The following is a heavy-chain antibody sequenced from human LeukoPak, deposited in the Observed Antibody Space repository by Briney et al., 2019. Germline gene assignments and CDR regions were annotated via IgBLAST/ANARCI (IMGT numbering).Heavy chain of an antibody. J-gene: IGHJ4*02. V-gene: IGHV3-23*01. CDR3: AKVGTYDSSGYYDDYYFDS. CDR1: GFTFYKYD. CDR2: VSGGGSDT. Sequence: GGSLRLSCAASGFTFYKYDVTWVRQAPGKGLEWVSAVSGGGSDTSYAASVKGRFTISRDNSKNTLSLQMNSLRVDDTAVYFCAKVGTYDSSGYYDDYYFDSWGQGTQVTVSS. D-gene: IGHD3-22*01.